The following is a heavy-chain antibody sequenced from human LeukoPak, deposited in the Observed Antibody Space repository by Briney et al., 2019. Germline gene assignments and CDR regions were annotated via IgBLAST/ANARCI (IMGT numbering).Heavy chain of an antibody. CDR1: GYTFTSYG. V-gene: IGHV1-18*01. J-gene: IGHJ4*02. D-gene: IGHD3-22*01. CDR2: ISAYNGNT. CDR3: ARGMLDYDSSGYYG. Sequence: ASVKVSCKASGYTFTSYGISWLRQAPGQGLEWMGWISAYNGNTNYAQKLQGRVTMTTDTSTSTAYMELRSLRSDDTAVYYCARGMLDYDSSGYYGWGQGTLVTVSS.